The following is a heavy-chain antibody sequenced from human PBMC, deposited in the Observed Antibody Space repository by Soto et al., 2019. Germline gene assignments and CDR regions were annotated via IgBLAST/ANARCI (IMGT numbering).Heavy chain of an antibody. Sequence: ASVKVSCKASGYTFTGYYMHWVRQAPGQGLEWMGWIKPNSGGTNYAQKFQGRVTMTRDKSISKAYMELSRLRSDDTAVYYCARDPKGIEVAGRFEHWGQRTLVTV. CDR3: ARDPKGIEVAGRFEH. V-gene: IGHV1-2*02. D-gene: IGHD6-19*01. CDR1: GYTFTGYY. CDR2: IKPNSGGT. J-gene: IGHJ5*02.